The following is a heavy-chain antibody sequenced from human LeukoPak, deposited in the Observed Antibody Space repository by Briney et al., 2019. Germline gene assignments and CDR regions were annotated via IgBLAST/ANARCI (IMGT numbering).Heavy chain of an antibody. CDR2: IKQDGSDK. CDR3: ARAWIELWSHDY. CDR1: GFTFSSYW. V-gene: IGHV3-7*03. D-gene: IGHD5-18*01. Sequence: GGSLRLSCAASGFTFSSYWMSWVRQAPGKGLEWVANIKQDGSDKYYVDSVKGRFTISKDNAKSSLYLQMNSLRAEDTAVYYCARAWIELWSHDYWGQGTLVTVSS. J-gene: IGHJ4*02.